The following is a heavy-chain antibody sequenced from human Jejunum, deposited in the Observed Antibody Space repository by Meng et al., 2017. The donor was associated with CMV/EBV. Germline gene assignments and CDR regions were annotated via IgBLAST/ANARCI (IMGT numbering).Heavy chain of an antibody. J-gene: IGHJ4*02. CDR3: ARESMSRNYFDY. D-gene: IGHD2/OR15-2a*01. CDR1: GFTFSTDT. V-gene: IGHV3-21*01. CDR2: ISPRGNFM. Sequence: EAAGFTFSTDTRNWVRQAPGKGLEWVSSISPRGNFMYYSDSVKGRFTISRDNAKNSLYLQMHSLRGDDTAVYYCARESMSRNYFDYWGQGMPVTVSS.